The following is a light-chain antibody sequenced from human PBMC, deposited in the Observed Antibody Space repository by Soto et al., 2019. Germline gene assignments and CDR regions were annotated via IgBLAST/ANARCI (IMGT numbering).Light chain of an antibody. V-gene: IGKV2-28*01. CDR3: MQALQTPRT. J-gene: IGKJ2*01. Sequence: DIVMTQSPLSLPVTPGEPASISCRSSQSLLHSNGYNYLDWYLQKPGQSPQLLIYLASHRASGVPERFSGSGSGTDFTLKISRVEAEDVGVYYCMQALQTPRTFGQGTKLEIK. CDR1: QSLLHSNGYNY. CDR2: LAS.